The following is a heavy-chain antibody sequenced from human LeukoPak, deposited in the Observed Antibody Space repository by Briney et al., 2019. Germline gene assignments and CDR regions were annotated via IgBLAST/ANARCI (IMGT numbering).Heavy chain of an antibody. CDR3: ARNYYYDTSGHYSFDY. CDR1: GGTFSSYA. J-gene: IGHJ4*02. V-gene: IGHV1-69*05. D-gene: IGHD3-22*01. Sequence: GSSVKVSCTASGGTFSSYAISWVRQAPGQGLEWMGGIIPIFGTANYAQKFQGRVTMTTDTSTSTGYMELRSLRSDDTAVYYCARNYYYDTSGHYSFDYWGQGTLVTVSS. CDR2: IIPIFGTA.